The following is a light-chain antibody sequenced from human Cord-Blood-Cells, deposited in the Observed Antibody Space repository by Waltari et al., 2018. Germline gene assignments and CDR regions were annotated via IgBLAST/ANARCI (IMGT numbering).Light chain of an antibody. CDR2: AAS. V-gene: IGKV1-39*01. Sequence: DIQMTQSPSSLSASVGDRVTITCRASQSISSYLNWFQQKPGKAPKHLIYAASSLQSGVPSRFSGNGSGTDFTLTISSLQPEDFATYYCQQSYSTPRTFGQGTKVEIK. CDR1: QSISSY. CDR3: QQSYSTPRT. J-gene: IGKJ1*01.